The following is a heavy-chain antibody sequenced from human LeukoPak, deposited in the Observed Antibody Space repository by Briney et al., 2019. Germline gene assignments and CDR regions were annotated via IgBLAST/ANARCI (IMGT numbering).Heavy chain of an antibody. CDR3: ARDPALYCSSTSCYYGMDV. J-gene: IGHJ6*02. CDR2: IIPIFGTA. V-gene: IGHV1-69*05. D-gene: IGHD2-2*01. Sequence: SVKVSCKASGGTFSSYAISWVRQAPGQGLEWMGGIIPIFGTANYAQKFQGRVTITRDTSASTAYMELSSLRSEDTAVYYCARDPALYCSSTSCYYGMDVWGQGTTVTVSS. CDR1: GGTFSSYA.